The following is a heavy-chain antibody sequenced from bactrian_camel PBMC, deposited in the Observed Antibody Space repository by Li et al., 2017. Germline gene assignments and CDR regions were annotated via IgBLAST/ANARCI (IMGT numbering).Heavy chain of an antibody. V-gene: IGHV3S53*01. D-gene: IGHD1*01. CDR3: AADAPTARADARTLHPNY. J-gene: IGHJ4*01. CDR1: GYSSIVNC. Sequence: HVQLVESGGGSVDAGGSLRLSCAASGYSSIVNCMGWFRQPTGKEREGVAVIDSDGFTSYADSVKGRFTISIDIHKNTLYLEMNSLKPEDTAMYYCAADAPTARADARTLHPNYLGQGTQVTVS. CDR2: IDSDGFT.